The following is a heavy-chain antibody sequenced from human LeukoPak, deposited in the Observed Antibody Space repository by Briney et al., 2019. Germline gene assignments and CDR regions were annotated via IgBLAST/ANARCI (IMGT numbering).Heavy chain of an antibody. CDR3: ARAHSGFDP. Sequence: GGSLRLSCVAYGFNFRDYSMNWVRQAPGKGLEWVSSISSSSSYIYYADSVKGRFTISRDNAKNSLYLQMNSLRAEDTAVYYCARAHSGFDPWGQGTLVTVSS. CDR1: GFNFRDYS. CDR2: ISSSSSYI. V-gene: IGHV3-21*01. J-gene: IGHJ5*02. D-gene: IGHD5-18*01.